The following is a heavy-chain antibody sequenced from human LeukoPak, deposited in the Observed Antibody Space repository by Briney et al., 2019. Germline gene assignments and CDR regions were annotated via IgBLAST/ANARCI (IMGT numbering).Heavy chain of an antibody. Sequence: SETLSLTCAVYGGSFSGYYWSWIRQPPGKGLEWIGEINHSGSTNYNPSLKSRVTISVDTSKNQFSLKLSSVTAADTAVYYCARHRNYDILTGYYHYWGQGTLVTVSS. CDR2: INHSGST. CDR3: ARHRNYDILTGYYHY. V-gene: IGHV4-34*01. J-gene: IGHJ4*02. D-gene: IGHD3-9*01. CDR1: GGSFSGYY.